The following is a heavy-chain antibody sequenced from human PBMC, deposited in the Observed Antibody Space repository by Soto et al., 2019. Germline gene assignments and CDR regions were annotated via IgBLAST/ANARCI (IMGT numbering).Heavy chain of an antibody. V-gene: IGHV4-4*02. CDR2: IYHSGST. CDR1: GGSISSSNW. J-gene: IGHJ4*02. Sequence: SETLSLTCAVSGGSISSSNWWSWVRQPPGKGLEWIGEIYHSGSTNYNPSLKSRVTISVDKSKNQFSLKLSSVTAADTAVYYCARLGLVGATWQALDYWGQGTLVTVSS. D-gene: IGHD1-26*01. CDR3: ARLGLVGATWQALDY.